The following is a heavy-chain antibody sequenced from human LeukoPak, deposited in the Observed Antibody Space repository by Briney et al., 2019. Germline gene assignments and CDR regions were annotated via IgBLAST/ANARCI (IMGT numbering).Heavy chain of an antibody. V-gene: IGHV3-30*01. CDR2: ISYDGSNK. J-gene: IGHJ4*02. D-gene: IGHD1-26*01. CDR1: GFTFSSYA. CDR3: ARDAYPLGGSYYFDY. Sequence: PGGSLRLSCAASGFTFSSYAMHWVRQAPGKGLEWVAVISYDGSNKYYADSVKGRFTISRDNSKNTLYLQMNSLRAEDTAVYYCARDAYPLGGSYYFDYCGQGTLVTVSS.